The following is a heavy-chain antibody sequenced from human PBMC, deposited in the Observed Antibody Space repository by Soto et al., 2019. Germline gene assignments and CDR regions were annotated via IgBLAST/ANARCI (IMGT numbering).Heavy chain of an antibody. CDR1: GDPIRDSF. J-gene: IGHJ4*02. CDR3: ARGREDNSDHHFGQLFGY. CDR2: VHHTGNT. Sequence: SETLSLTCTVSGDPIRDSFWSWVRQPPGKGLEWIGLVHHTGNTNYNPSLETRVTMLVDTSANHFSLTLTSVTPADTAIYYCARGREDNSDHHFGQLFGYWGRGTLVAAFS. D-gene: IGHD3-10*01. V-gene: IGHV4-59*01.